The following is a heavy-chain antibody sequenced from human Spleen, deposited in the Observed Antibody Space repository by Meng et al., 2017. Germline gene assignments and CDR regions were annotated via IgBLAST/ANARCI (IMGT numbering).Heavy chain of an antibody. CDR1: GFTFSNAW. V-gene: IGHV4-34*01. CDR2: INHSGST. J-gene: IGHJ6*02. Sequence: ESLKISCAASGFTFSNAWMSWIRQPPGKGLEWIGEINHSGSTNYNPSLNSRVTISVDTSKNQFSLKLSSVTAADTAVYYCARGFYYDILTGYYPLHGYYYYYGMDVWGQGTTVTVSS. D-gene: IGHD3-9*01. CDR3: ARGFYYDILTGYYPLHGYYYYYGMDV.